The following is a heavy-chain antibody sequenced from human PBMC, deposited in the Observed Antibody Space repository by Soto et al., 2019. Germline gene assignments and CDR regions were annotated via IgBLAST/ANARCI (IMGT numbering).Heavy chain of an antibody. Sequence: QPQLQESGPGLVKPSETLSLTCTVSGGSISSSRYYWGWIRQPPGKGLEWIGSIYYSGSTYYNPSLKSRVTISVDPSKTQFSLKLSSVTAADTAVYHCARHPDVARGGFDPWGQGTLVTVSS. D-gene: IGHD3-10*01. CDR3: ARHPDVARGGFDP. J-gene: IGHJ5*02. V-gene: IGHV4-39*01. CDR2: IYYSGST. CDR1: GGSISSSRYY.